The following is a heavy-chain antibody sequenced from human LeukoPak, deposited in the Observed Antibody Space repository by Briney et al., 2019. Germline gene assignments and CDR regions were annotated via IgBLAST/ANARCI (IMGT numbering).Heavy chain of an antibody. D-gene: IGHD3-3*01. CDR2: INPNSGGT. CDR3: ARDTARITIFGVAKYMDV. J-gene: IGHJ6*03. CDR1: GYTFTGYY. Sequence: ASVKVSCKASGYTFTGYYMHWVRQAPGQGLEWMGWINPNSGGTNCAQKFQGRVTMTRDTSISTAYMELSRLRSDDTAVYYCARDTARITIFGVAKYMDVWGKGTTVTVSS. V-gene: IGHV1-2*02.